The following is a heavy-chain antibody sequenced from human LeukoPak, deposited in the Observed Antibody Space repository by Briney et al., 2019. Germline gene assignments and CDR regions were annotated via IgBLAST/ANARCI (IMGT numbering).Heavy chain of an antibody. D-gene: IGHD6-6*01. V-gene: IGHV4-34*01. CDR2: TKHSGST. Sequence: SETLSLTCAVYGGSFSGHYWSWIRQSPGKGLEWIGETKHSGSTNYNPSLKTRVTMSLDTSKNQVSLKLTSVTAADTAVYYCAREYTTSSTAFDIWGKGTMVTVSS. CDR3: AREYTTSSTAFDI. CDR1: GGSFSGHY. J-gene: IGHJ3*02.